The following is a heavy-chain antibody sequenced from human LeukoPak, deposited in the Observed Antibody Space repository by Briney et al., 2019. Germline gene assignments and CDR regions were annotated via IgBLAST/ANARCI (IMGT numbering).Heavy chain of an antibody. D-gene: IGHD6-19*01. J-gene: IGHJ1*01. V-gene: IGHV3-23*01. CDR2: ISGSGGST. Sequence: PGGSLRLSCAASGFTFSSYAMSWVRQAPGKGLEWVSAISGSGGSTYYADSVKGRFTISRDNSKNTLYLQMNSLRAEDTAVYYCAKAQPKAIAVAQYFQHWGQGTLVTVSS. CDR1: GFTFSSYA. CDR3: AKAQPKAIAVAQYFQH.